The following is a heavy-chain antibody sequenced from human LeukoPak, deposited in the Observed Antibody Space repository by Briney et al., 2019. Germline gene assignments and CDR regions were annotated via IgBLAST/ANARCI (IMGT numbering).Heavy chain of an antibody. V-gene: IGHV4-59*12. CDR2: IYYSGST. CDR1: GGSISSYY. J-gene: IGHJ5*02. Sequence: SETLSLTCTVSGGSISSYYWSWIRQPPGKGLEWIGYIYYSGSTNYNPSLKSRVTISVDTSKNQFSLKLSSVTAADTAVYYCARDYGTPSENWFDPWGQGTLVTVSS. CDR3: ARDYGTPSENWFDP. D-gene: IGHD1-14*01.